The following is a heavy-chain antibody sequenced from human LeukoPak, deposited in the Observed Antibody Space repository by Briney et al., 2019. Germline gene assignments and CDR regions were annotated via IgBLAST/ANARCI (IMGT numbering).Heavy chain of an antibody. D-gene: IGHD6-13*01. CDR3: ATGAPESVSSSWYGSWIDY. CDR1: GYTLTELS. CDR2: FDPEDGET. J-gene: IGHJ4*02. Sequence: ASVTVSFTVSGYTLTELSMHWVRQAPGKGLEWMGGFDPEDGETIYAQKFQGRVTMTEDTSTDTAYMELSSLRSEDTAVYYCATGAPESVSSSWYGSWIDYWGQETLVTVSS. V-gene: IGHV1-24*01.